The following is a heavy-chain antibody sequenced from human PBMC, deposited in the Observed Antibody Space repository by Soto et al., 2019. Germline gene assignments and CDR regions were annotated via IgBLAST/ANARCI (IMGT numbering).Heavy chain of an antibody. CDR2: IKTDGSEE. CDR3: DTYHDSNWETYRFRL. D-gene: IGHD3-16*02. Sequence: PGGSLRLSCRTSGLTFRTYLMSWVRQAPGKGLEWVANIKTDGSEEYYADSVEGRFTISRDNTKNSLYLQMNSLRADDTAMYYCDTYHDSNWETYRFRLWGQGTLVTVYS. CDR1: GLTFRTYL. V-gene: IGHV3-7*01. J-gene: IGHJ4*02.